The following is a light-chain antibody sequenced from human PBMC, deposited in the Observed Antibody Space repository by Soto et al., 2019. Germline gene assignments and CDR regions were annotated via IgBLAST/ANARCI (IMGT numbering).Light chain of an antibody. Sequence: DIQMTQSPSSLSLSLGDRVTITCRASQSISSFFYWYQQKPGKAPNLLIYAGSSLQSGVPARFSGSGSGTDFTLTISRLQPEDFATYYCQQCYSTSWTCGQGTKLEIK. CDR1: QSISSF. CDR3: QQCYSTSWT. J-gene: IGKJ1*01. V-gene: IGKV1-39*01. CDR2: AGS.